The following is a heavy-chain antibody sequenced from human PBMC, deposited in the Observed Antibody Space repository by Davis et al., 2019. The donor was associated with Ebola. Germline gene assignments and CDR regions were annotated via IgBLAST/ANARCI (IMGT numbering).Heavy chain of an antibody. D-gene: IGHD3-3*01. CDR3: ARSKRYYDFWSGYYIARESFDY. V-gene: IGHV1-8*01. CDR1: GYTFNTYG. J-gene: IGHJ4*02. CDR2: MNPNSGNT. Sequence: ASVKVSCKASGYTFNTYGINWVRQATGQGLEWMGWMNPNSGNTGYAQKFQGRVTMTGNTSISTAYMELSSLRSEDTAVYYCARSKRYYDFWSGYYIARESFDYWGQGTLVTVSS.